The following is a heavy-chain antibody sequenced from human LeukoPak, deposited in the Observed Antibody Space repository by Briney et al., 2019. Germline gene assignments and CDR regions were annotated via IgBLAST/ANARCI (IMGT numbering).Heavy chain of an antibody. D-gene: IGHD2-15*01. CDR3: ARLDCSGGSCYSNY. Sequence: SETLSLTCAVYGGSFSGYYWSWIRQPPGKGLEWIGYIYYSGSTNYNPSLKSRVTISVDTSKNQFSLKLSSVTAADTAVYYCARLDCSGGSCYSNYWGQGTLVTVSS. CDR1: GGSFSGYY. V-gene: IGHV4-59*08. J-gene: IGHJ4*02. CDR2: IYYSGST.